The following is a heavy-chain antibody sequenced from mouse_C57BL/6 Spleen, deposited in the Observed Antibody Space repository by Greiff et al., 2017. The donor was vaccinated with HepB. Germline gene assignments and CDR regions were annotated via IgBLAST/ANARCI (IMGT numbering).Heavy chain of an antibody. CDR1: GYSFTSYY. V-gene: IGHV1-66*01. J-gene: IGHJ1*03. D-gene: IGHD1-1*01. Sequence: QVQLQQSGPELVKPGASVKISCKASGYSFTSYYIHWVKQRPGQGLEWIGWIYPGSGNTKYNEKFKGKATLTADTSSSTAYMQLSSLTSEDSAVYYCASRYYGSSGWYFDVWGTGTTVTVSS. CDR3: ASRYYGSSGWYFDV. CDR2: IYPGSGNT.